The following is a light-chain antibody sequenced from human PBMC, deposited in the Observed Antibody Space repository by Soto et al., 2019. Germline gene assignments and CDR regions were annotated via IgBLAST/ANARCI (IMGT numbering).Light chain of an antibody. J-gene: IGKJ5*01. V-gene: IGKV3-11*01. CDR3: QQRNIWPPVT. Sequence: EIVLTQSPATLSLSPGERATLSCRASPSVTNFLAWYQQKPGQAPSLLIYGPFNRATGIPARFSGSGSGTDFTLTISSLEPEDSAIYYCQQRNIWPPVTFGQGTRLEIK. CDR2: GPF. CDR1: PSVTNF.